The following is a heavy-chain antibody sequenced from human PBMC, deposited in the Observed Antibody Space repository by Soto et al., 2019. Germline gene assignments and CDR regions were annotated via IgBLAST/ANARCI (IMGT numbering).Heavy chain of an antibody. V-gene: IGHV3-74*01. CDR2: INHDGSKT. Sequence: GGSLRLSCAASKFSFNNYWMHWVRQVRGKGPAWVSRINHDGSKTEYADSVKGRFTISRDNTKNTLYLQMNSLRVEDTAMYYCVREPWGFSGTWYDYWGQGTLVTVSS. CDR3: VREPWGFSGTWYDY. J-gene: IGHJ4*02. CDR1: KFSFNNYW. D-gene: IGHD6-13*01.